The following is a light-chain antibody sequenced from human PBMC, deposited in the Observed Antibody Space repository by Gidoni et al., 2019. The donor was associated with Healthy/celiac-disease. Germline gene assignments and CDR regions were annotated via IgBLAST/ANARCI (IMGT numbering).Light chain of an antibody. CDR2: DVS. Sequence: QSALTQPRSVSGSPGQSVTISCTGTSSDVGGYNYVSWYQQHPGKAPKLITYDVSKRPSGVPDRFSGSKSGNTASLSISGLQAEDEADYYCCSYAGSYTGVFGGGTKLAVL. CDR3: CSYAGSYTGV. V-gene: IGLV2-11*01. CDR1: SSDVGGYNY. J-gene: IGLJ3*02.